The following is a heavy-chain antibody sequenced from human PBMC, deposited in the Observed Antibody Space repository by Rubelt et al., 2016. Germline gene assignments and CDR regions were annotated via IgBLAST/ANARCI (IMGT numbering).Heavy chain of an antibody. D-gene: IGHD2-2*01. Sequence: CKASGYTFTSYGISWVRQAPGQGLEWMGWISAYNGNTNYAQKFQGRVTITADESTSTAYMELSSLRSEDTAVYYCARDHCSSTSCHNWFDPWGQGTLVTVSS. CDR3: ARDHCSSTSCHNWFDP. CDR2: ISAYNGNT. V-gene: IGHV1-18*01. J-gene: IGHJ5*02. CDR1: GYTFTSYG.